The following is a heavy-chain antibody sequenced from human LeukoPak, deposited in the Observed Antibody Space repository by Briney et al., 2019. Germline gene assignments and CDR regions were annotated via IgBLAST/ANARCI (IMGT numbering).Heavy chain of an antibody. V-gene: IGHV4-59*08. CDR3: ARHPYGDYGYHYGMDV. Sequence: PSETLSLTCTVSGGSISSYFWSWIRQPPGKGREWIGYITYSGSTNYNPSLKSRVTISVDTSKNQFSLKVSSVTAADTAVYYCARHPYGDYGYHYGMDVWGQGTTVTVSS. D-gene: IGHD4-17*01. J-gene: IGHJ6*02. CDR1: GGSISSYF. CDR2: ITYSGST.